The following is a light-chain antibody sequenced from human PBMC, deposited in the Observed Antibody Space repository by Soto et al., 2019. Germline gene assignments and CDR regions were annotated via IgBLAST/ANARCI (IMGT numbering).Light chain of an antibody. CDR1: RNDVGNYNL. CDR3: CSYTGATTAYD. J-gene: IGLJ1*01. CDR2: EDS. V-gene: IGLV2-23*01. Sequence: QSVLTQPASVSGSPGQSITVSCTGSRNDVGNYNLVSWYQQSPGKAPKLLIYEDSKRPSGVSNRFSGSKSGDTASLTISGLQTEDEADYYCCSYTGATTAYDFGTGTKVTVL.